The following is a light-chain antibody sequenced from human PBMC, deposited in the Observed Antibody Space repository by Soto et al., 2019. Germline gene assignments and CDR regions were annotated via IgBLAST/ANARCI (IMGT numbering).Light chain of an antibody. J-gene: IGKJ2*01. CDR1: HSVSSK. Sequence: EIVMTQSPATLSVSTGERPTLSCRASHSVSSKLALYQQIPGQAPRLLIYGASTRPTGIPARLSGSGSGTEFTLTISSLQSEDFAVYYCQQYNNWPPYTFGQWNKREIK. V-gene: IGKV3-15*01. CDR3: QQYNNWPPYT. CDR2: GAS.